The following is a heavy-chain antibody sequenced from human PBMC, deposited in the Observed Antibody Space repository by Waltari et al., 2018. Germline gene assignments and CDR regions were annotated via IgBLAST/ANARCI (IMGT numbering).Heavy chain of an antibody. J-gene: IGHJ5*02. CDR3: ARHRVAVAGTPSTWFDP. Sequence: VQLQESGPGLVKHSETLSLTCTVAGGSRSSSYWRWMRQPRGKGLEWIGYIYYSGSTNYNPSLKSRVTISVDPSKNQFSLKLSSVTAADTAVYYCARHRVAVAGTPSTWFDPWGQGTLVTVSS. CDR1: GGSRSSSY. D-gene: IGHD6-19*01. V-gene: IGHV4-59*08. CDR2: IYYSGST.